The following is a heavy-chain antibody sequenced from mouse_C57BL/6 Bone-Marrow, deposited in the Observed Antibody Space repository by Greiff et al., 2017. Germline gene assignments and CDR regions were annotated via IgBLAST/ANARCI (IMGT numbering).Heavy chain of an antibody. CDR1: GFTFSSYG. V-gene: IGHV5-6*02. J-gene: IGHJ2*01. CDR2: ISSGGSYT. CDR3: ARRSRGYYFDY. Sequence: DVKLQESGGDLVKPGGSLKLSCAASGFTFSSYGMSWVRQTPDKRLEWVATISSGGSYTYYPDSVKGRFTISRDNAKNTLNLQMGNLKSEETAMYYCARRSRGYYFDYWGQGTTLTVSS.